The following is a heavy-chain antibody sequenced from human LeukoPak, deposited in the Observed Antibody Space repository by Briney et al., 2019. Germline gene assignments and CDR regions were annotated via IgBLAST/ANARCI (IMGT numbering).Heavy chain of an antibody. CDR1: GFTFSSYA. J-gene: IGHJ6*03. V-gene: IGHV3-30*04. CDR2: ISYDGSNK. Sequence: GGSLRLSCAASGFTFSSYAMHWVRQAPGKGLEWVAVISYDGSNKYYADSVKGRFTISRDNSKNTLYLQMNSLRAEDTAVYYCARLTVTTDYSYDMDVWGKGTTVTISS. CDR3: ARLTVTTDYSYDMDV. D-gene: IGHD4-17*01.